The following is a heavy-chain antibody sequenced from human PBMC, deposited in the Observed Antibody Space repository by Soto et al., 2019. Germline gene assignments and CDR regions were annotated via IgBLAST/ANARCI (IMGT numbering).Heavy chain of an antibody. CDR2: VANADIR. Sequence: QVQLVESGGGLVKPGGSLRLSCAASGFTLSDYAMSWIRQAPGKGLEWVSYVANADIRYYIDSVKGRFTSSRDDAQNSLYLQMDSLRADDTAVYYCARDLQALRALPYDNDMDVWGQGTTVIVSP. V-gene: IGHV3-11*01. CDR3: ARDLQALRALPYDNDMDV. D-gene: IGHD4-17*01. J-gene: IGHJ6*01. CDR1: GFTLSDYA.